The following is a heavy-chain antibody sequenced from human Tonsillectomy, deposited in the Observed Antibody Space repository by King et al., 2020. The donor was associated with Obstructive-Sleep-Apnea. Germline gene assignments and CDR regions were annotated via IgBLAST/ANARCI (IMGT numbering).Heavy chain of an antibody. D-gene: IGHD5-18*01. J-gene: IGHJ5*02. CDR2: ISYDGSNK. Sequence: VQLVESGGGVVQPGRSLRLSCAASGFTFSSYGMHWVRQAPGKGLEWVAVISYDGSNKYYADSVKGRFTISRDNSKNTLYLQMNSLRAEDTAVYYCAKPVIQLWLGWWFDPWGQGTLVTVSA. CDR1: GFTFSSYG. V-gene: IGHV3-30*18. CDR3: AKPVIQLWLGWWFDP.